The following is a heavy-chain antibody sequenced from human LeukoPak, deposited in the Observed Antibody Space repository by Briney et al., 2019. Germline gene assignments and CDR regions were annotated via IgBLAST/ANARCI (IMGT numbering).Heavy chain of an antibody. V-gene: IGHV4-59*01. CDR2: IYDSGGT. D-gene: IGHD5-24*01. J-gene: IGHJ6*02. Sequence: PSETLSLTCTVSGGSISSYYWSWIRQPPGKGLEWVGYIYDSGGTKYNTYLKRGVTISVEKSKKKFSLEQRSVRAADEAGDYGGRYGIEMATTSYGMYVWGQGTTVTVSS. CDR3: GRYGIEMATTSYGMYV. CDR1: GGSISSYY.